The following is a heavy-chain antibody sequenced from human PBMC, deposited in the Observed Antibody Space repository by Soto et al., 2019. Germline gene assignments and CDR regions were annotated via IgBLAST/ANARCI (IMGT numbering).Heavy chain of an antibody. CDR3: ARVPTRTANWYFDF. CDR2: IFSNDEK. D-gene: IGHD2-21*02. J-gene: IGHJ2*01. CDR1: GFSLSNARMG. Sequence: QVTLKESGPVLVKPTETLTLTCTVSGFSLSNARMGVSWIRQPPGKALEWLAHIFSNDEKSYSTSLKSRLTIATDTSTRQVVLTMTNMDPVDTATYSCARVPTRTANWYFDFWGRGTLVTVSS. V-gene: IGHV2-26*01.